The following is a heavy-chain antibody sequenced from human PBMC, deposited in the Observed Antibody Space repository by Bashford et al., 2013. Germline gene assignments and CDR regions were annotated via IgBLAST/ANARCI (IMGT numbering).Heavy chain of an antibody. Sequence: GSLRLSCAASGFTFSDYYMSWIRQAPGKGLEWISYISDSGRTIYYADSVKGRFTISRDNAKNSVYLQMNSLRAEDTAVYYCARGGDCSNGICYSDWFDPWGQGTLVTVSS. CDR1: GFTFSDYY. D-gene: IGHD2-8*01. CDR3: ARGGDCSNGICYSDWFDP. V-gene: IGHV3-11*04. CDR2: ISDSGRTI. J-gene: IGHJ5*02.